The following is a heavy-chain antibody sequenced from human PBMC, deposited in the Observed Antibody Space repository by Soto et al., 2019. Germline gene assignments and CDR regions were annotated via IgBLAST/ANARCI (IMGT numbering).Heavy chain of an antibody. CDR3: VKDHLMNTVTTGGY. V-gene: IGHV3-30*18. J-gene: IGHJ4*02. CDR1: GFSRSNYG. Sequence: QVQLVESGGGVVQPGRSLRLSCAASGFSRSNYGMHWVRQAPGKGLVWVAVISYHGRDEYDADSVKGRFTISRDTSKSTLYLQMITLRLEDTAVYYCVKDHLMNTVTTGGYWGQGTLVTVSS. D-gene: IGHD4-17*01. CDR2: ISYHGRDE.